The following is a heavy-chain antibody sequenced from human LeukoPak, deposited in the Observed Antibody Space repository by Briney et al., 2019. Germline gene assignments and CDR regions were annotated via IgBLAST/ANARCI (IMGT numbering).Heavy chain of an antibody. CDR2: IIPILGIA. CDR3: ARSGYGDSDAFDI. Sequence: SVKVSCKASGGTFSSYAISWVRQAPGQGLEWMGRIIPILGIANYAQKFQGRVTITADKSTSTAYMELSSLRSEDTAVYYCARSGYGDSDAFDIWGQGTMVTVSS. CDR1: GGTFSSYA. V-gene: IGHV1-69*04. J-gene: IGHJ3*02. D-gene: IGHD4-17*01.